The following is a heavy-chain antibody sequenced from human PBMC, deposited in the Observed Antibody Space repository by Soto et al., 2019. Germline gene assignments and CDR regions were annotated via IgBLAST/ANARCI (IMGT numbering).Heavy chain of an antibody. CDR3: ATQEVGGSYVYTFDP. D-gene: IGHD1-26*01. CDR1: GGSISSGDYY. V-gene: IGHV4-30-4*01. CDR2: IYYSGST. J-gene: IGHJ5*02. Sequence: SETLSLTCTVSGGSISSGDYYWSWIRQPPGKGLEWIGYIYYSGSTYYNPSLKSRVTISVDTSKNHFSLKLSSVTAADTAVYYCATQEVGGSYVYTFDPWGQGTPVTVSS.